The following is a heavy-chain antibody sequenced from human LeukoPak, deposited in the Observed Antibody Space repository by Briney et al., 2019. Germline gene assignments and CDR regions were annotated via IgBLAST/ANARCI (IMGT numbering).Heavy chain of an antibody. Sequence: GGSLRLSCAASGFTFSSYSMNWVRQAPGKGLEWVAVISYDGSNKYYADSVKGRFTISRDNSKNTLYLQMNSLRAEDTAVYYCAKDPRYCSSTSCHTWGQGTLVTVSS. D-gene: IGHD2-2*01. CDR1: GFTFSSYS. V-gene: IGHV3-30*18. J-gene: IGHJ5*02. CDR3: AKDPRYCSSTSCHT. CDR2: ISYDGSNK.